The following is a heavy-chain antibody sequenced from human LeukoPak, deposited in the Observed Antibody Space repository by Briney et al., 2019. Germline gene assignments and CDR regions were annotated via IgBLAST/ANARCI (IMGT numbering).Heavy chain of an antibody. Sequence: AGGSLRLSCLASKFTFNNYAMTWVRQAPGKGLEWVSSISGSGDNMDYADSVKGRSTISRDNSENTLYLQMNSLRGEDTAVYYCARDGYSGSYYRLYYFFMDVWGKGTTVTVSS. CDR3: ARDGYSGSYYRLYYFFMDV. CDR1: KFTFNNYA. D-gene: IGHD1-26*01. J-gene: IGHJ6*03. V-gene: IGHV3-23*01. CDR2: ISGSGDNM.